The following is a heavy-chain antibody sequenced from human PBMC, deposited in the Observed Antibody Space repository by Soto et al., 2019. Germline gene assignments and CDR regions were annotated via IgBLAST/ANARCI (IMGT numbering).Heavy chain of an antibody. V-gene: IGHV2-5*02. D-gene: IGHD1-1*01. CDR3: AHLELTGATSPFDY. J-gene: IGHJ4*02. CDR1: GFSLSTSGVG. CDR2: IYWDDDK. Sequence: SGPTLVKPTQTLTLTCTFSGFSLSTSGVGVGWIRQPPGKALEWLALIYWDDDKRYSPSLESRLTITKDTSKNQVVLTMTNMDPVDTATCFCAHLELTGATSPFDYWGQGTLVTVSS.